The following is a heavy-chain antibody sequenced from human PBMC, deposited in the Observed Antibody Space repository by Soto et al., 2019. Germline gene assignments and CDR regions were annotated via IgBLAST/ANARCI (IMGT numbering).Heavy chain of an antibody. CDR1: GGSISRYY. CDR3: ARHRYSYGVYYFDY. J-gene: IGHJ4*02. D-gene: IGHD5-18*01. V-gene: IGHV4-59*08. CDR2: IYYSGST. Sequence: SETLSLTCXVSGGSISRYYWSWIRQPPGKGLEWIGYIYYSGSTNYNPSLTSRVTISVDTSKNQFSLKLSSVTAADTAVYYCARHRYSYGVYYFDYWGQGTLVTVSS.